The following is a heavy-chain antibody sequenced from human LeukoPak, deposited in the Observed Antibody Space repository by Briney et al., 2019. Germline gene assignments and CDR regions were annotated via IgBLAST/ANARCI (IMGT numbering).Heavy chain of an antibody. J-gene: IGHJ6*02. CDR1: GGSISSGGYY. D-gene: IGHD3-9*01. Sequence: PSETLSVTCTVSGGSISSGGYYWSWIRQHPGKGLEWIGYIYYSGSTYYNPSLKSRVTISVDTSKNQFSLKLSSVTAADTAVYYCARDILTGYPVWGQGTTVTVSS. V-gene: IGHV4-31*03. CDR2: IYYSGST. CDR3: ARDILTGYPV.